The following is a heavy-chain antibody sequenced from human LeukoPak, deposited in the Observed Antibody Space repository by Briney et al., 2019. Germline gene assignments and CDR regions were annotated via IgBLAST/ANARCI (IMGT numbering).Heavy chain of an antibody. V-gene: IGHV3-23*01. CDR3: AKDRLGAMMYFDF. D-gene: IGHD1-26*01. CDR2: ISGSGGST. Sequence: GGTLRLSCEASGFTFSTYGMSWVRQAPGKGLEWVSAISGSGGSTYYADSVKGRVTISRGNSKNTLYLQVNSLRVEDTAVYYCAKDRLGAMMYFDFWGQGTLVTVSS. J-gene: IGHJ4*02. CDR1: GFTFSTYG.